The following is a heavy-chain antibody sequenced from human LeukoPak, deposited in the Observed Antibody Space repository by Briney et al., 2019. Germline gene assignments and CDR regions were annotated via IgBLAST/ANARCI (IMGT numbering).Heavy chain of an antibody. J-gene: IGHJ4*02. V-gene: IGHV3-23*01. CDR3: AKDGGSITGTVGRFDY. Sequence: GVSLRLSCAVSGLTFSSYAMSWVRQAPGKGLEWVSGISGNGGSTYYADSAKGRFTISRDNSKNTLYLQMNSLRAEDTALYYCAKDGGSITGTVGRFDYWGQGTLVTVSS. CDR1: GLTFSSYA. D-gene: IGHD1/OR15-1a*01. CDR2: ISGNGGST.